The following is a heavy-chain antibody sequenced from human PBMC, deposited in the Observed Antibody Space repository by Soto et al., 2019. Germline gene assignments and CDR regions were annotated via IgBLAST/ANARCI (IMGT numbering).Heavy chain of an antibody. Sequence: EVQLLGSGGGLVQPGESLRLSCAASGFTFSTSGMTWVRQAPGKGLEWVSGISGRGSATYYADSVKGRFTISRDDSKNTLYLQMNSLRVEDTALYYCAKDSSPVVVVASAFDFWGQGTMVTVSS. CDR2: ISGRGSAT. CDR1: GFTFSTSG. CDR3: AKDSSPVVVVASAFDF. D-gene: IGHD2-15*01. V-gene: IGHV3-23*01. J-gene: IGHJ3*01.